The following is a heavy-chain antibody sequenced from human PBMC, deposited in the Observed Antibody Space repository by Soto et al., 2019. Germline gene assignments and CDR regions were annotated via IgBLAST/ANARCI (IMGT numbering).Heavy chain of an antibody. CDR3: ARERIGYSSPLGMDV. Sequence: ASVKVSCKASGYTFTGYYMHWVRQAPGQGLEWMGWINPNSGGTNYAQKFQGWVTMTRDTSISTTYMELSRLRSDDTAVYYCARERIGYSSPLGMDVWGQGTTVTVSS. CDR2: INPNSGGT. CDR1: GYTFTGYY. D-gene: IGHD5-18*01. V-gene: IGHV1-2*04. J-gene: IGHJ6*02.